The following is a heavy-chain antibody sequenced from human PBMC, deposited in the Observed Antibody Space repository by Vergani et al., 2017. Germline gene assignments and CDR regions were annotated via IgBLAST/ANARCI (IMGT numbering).Heavy chain of an antibody. D-gene: IGHD5-18*01. CDR3: SRGRGYSFGYSDY. V-gene: IGHV3-49*04. CDR1: GFSFGDYA. J-gene: IGHJ4*02. Sequence: VQLVESGGGLVPPGRSLRLSCAASGFSFGDYAMTWVRQAPGKGLEWVAFIRNKAYGGTTEYAASVKGRFTISRDDSKRLVYLQLSGLKTEDTAVYFCSRGRGYSFGYSDYWGQGTLVTVSS. CDR2: IRNKAYGGTT.